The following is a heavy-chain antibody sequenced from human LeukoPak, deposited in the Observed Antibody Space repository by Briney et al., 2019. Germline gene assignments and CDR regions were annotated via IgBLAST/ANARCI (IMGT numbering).Heavy chain of an antibody. Sequence: GGSLRLSCAASGITFSSYAMHWVRQAPGKGLEWVAVTSFDGNSKYYADSVAGRFTISRENSKNTLHLHLNSLRAEDTAVYFCARGDYKYMDVWGKGTTVTVSS. J-gene: IGHJ6*03. CDR3: ARGDYKYMDV. V-gene: IGHV3-30*01. CDR1: GITFSSYA. CDR2: TSFDGNSK.